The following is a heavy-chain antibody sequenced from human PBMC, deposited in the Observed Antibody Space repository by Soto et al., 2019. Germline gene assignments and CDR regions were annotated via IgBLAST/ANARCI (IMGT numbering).Heavy chain of an antibody. CDR1: GFTFSSYW. V-gene: IGHV3-7*01. CDR3: ARAQRWELAYYFDY. Sequence: GGSLRLSFAASGFTFSSYWMSWVRQSPGKGLEWVANIKQDGSERYYVDSVKGRFTISRDNAKNSLYLQMNSLRAEDTAVYYCARAQRWELAYYFDYWGQGTLVTVSS. CDR2: IKQDGSER. D-gene: IGHD1-26*01. J-gene: IGHJ4*02.